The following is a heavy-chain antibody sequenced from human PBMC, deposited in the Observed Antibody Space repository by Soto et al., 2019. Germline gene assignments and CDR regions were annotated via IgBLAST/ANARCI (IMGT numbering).Heavy chain of an antibody. Sequence: GGSLRLSCAASGFTFDDYAMHWVRQAPGKGLEWVSGISWNSGSIGYADSVKGRFTISRDNAKNSLYLQMNSLRAEDTALYYCAKGPGYCSGGSCAPNWFDPWGQGTLVTVSS. D-gene: IGHD2-15*01. V-gene: IGHV3-9*01. J-gene: IGHJ5*02. CDR2: ISWNSGSI. CDR3: AKGPGYCSGGSCAPNWFDP. CDR1: GFTFDDYA.